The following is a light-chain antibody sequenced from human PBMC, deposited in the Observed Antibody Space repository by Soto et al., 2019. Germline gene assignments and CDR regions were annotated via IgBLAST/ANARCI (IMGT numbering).Light chain of an antibody. J-gene: IGKJ4*01. CDR3: QQYGSSALT. V-gene: IGKV3-20*01. CDR1: QTVSSNS. CDR2: DVS. Sequence: EIVLTQSPVTLTLSPRERATLSCRASQTVSSNSLAWYQQKAGQAPRVLIFDVSTRATGIPDRFSGSGSGTDFTLTISRLEPEDFAVYYCQQYGSSALTFGGGTKVDIK.